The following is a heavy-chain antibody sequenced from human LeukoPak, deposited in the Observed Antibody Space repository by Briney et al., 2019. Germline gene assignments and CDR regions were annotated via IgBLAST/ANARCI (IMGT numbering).Heavy chain of an antibody. CDR2: IIPIFGTA. V-gene: IGHV1-69*01. J-gene: IGHJ4*02. CDR3: ARGFGGSYEGVFDY. CDR1: GGTFSSYA. Sequence: GGSLRLSCAASGGTFSSYAINWVRQAPGQGLEWMGGIIPIFGTANYAQKFQGRVTITADESTSTAYMELSSLRSEDAAVYYCARGFGGSYEGVFDYWGQGTLVTVSS. D-gene: IGHD1-26*01.